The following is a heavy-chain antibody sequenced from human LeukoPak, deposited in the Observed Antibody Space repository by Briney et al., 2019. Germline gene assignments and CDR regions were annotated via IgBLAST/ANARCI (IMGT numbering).Heavy chain of an antibody. J-gene: IGHJ4*02. CDR3: ARYRNDGGCLDS. CDR1: GFSFSSYG. Sequence: GGSLRLSCAASGFSFSSYGMHWVRQAPGKGLEWVTVISYDGFHKYYADSVKGRFTISRDNSKNTLYMQMNSLRAEDTAVYYCARYRNDGGCLDSWGQGTLVTVSS. D-gene: IGHD1-26*01. CDR2: ISYDGFHK. V-gene: IGHV3-30*03.